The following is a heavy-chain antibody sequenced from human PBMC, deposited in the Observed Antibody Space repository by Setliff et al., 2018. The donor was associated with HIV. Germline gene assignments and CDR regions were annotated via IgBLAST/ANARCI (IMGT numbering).Heavy chain of an antibody. CDR2: IHTSGST. Sequence: PSETLSLTCTVSDDSVSTFYWSWIRQPAGKGLEWIGHIHTSGSTKYNPSLKSRVTISADTSKNQFSLNLSSVTAAETAVYYCARVGYHGSGRYSFDYWGQGTLVTVSS. J-gene: IGHJ4*02. V-gene: IGHV4-4*07. CDR3: ARVGYHGSGRYSFDY. D-gene: IGHD3-10*01. CDR1: DDSVSTFY.